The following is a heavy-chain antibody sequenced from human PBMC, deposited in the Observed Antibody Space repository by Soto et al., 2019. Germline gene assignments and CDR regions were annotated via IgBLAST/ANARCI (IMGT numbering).Heavy chain of an antibody. CDR2: IYYSGST. J-gene: IGHJ5*02. CDR1: GGSISSGDYY. D-gene: IGHD6-19*01. CDR3: ATGIAVAGVLDP. Sequence: SETLSLTCTVSGGSISSGDYYWSWIRQPPGKGLEWIGYIYYSGSTYYNPSLKSRVTISVDTSKNQFSLKLSSVTAADTAVYYCATGIAVAGVLDPWGQGTLVTVSS. V-gene: IGHV4-30-4*01.